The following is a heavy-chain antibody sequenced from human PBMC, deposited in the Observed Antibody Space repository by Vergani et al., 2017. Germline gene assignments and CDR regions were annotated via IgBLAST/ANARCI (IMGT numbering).Heavy chain of an antibody. CDR2: FYTGGGT. CDR1: GGSISSGSYY. V-gene: IGHV4-61*02. D-gene: IGHD6-13*01. CDR3: ARDPLYSTTWPFLLLDMDV. J-gene: IGHJ6*02. Sequence: QVQPQESGPGLVRPSQTLSLTCTVSGGSISSGSYYWSWFRQPAGKGLEWIGRFYTGGGTSYNPSLKSRVTISVDTSKNQFSLQLSSVTAADTAVYYCARDPLYSTTWPFLLLDMDVWGQGTTVTVSS.